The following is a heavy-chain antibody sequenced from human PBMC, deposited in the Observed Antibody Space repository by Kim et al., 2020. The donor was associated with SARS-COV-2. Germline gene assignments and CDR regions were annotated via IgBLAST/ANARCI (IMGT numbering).Heavy chain of an antibody. Sequence: SETLSLTCTVSGGSVSSSSYYWGWIRQPPGKGLEWIGSIYYSGSTYYNPSLKSRVTISIDTSKNQFSLKLSSVTAADTAVYYCARDIDYGDYFYDYWGQGTLVTVSS. CDR3: ARDIDYGDYFYDY. CDR2: IYYSGST. V-gene: IGHV4-39*07. J-gene: IGHJ4*02. D-gene: IGHD4-17*01. CDR1: GGSVSSSSYY.